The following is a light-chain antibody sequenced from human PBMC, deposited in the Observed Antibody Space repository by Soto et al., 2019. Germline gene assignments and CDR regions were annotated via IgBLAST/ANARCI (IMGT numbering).Light chain of an antibody. CDR1: GSDVGGYNY. J-gene: IGLJ3*02. V-gene: IGLV2-14*01. CDR2: EVS. CDR3: NSYTSTRTGV. Sequence: QSVLTQPASVSGSPGQSITISCTGTGSDVGGYNYVSWYQQHPGKAPKLMIYEVSNRPSGVSNRFSGSKSGNTASLTISGLQAEDEADYYCNSYTSTRTGVFGGGTKLTVL.